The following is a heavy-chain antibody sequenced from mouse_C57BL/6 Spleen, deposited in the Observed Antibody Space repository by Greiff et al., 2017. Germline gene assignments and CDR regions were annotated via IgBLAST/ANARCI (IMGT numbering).Heavy chain of an antibody. CDR3: ARWRGLRYAMDY. D-gene: IGHD1-1*01. Sequence: QVQLKQPGAELVMPGASVKLSCKASGYTFTSYWMHWVKQRPGQGLEWIGEIDPSDSYTNYNQKFKGKSTLTVDKSSSTAYMQLSSLTSEDSAVYYCARWRGLRYAMDYWGQGTSVTVSS. V-gene: IGHV1-69*01. CDR1: GYTFTSYW. J-gene: IGHJ4*01. CDR2: IDPSDSYT.